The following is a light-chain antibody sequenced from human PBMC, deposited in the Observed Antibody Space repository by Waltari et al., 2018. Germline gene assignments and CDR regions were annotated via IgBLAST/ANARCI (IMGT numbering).Light chain of an antibody. CDR2: WAF. J-gene: IGKJ2*01. CDR3: QQYYIAPYT. Sequence: DIVMTQSPDSLAVSLGERATINCKSSQSVSHFSNNNNYLAWYRQKPGQPPKLLLYWAFNRESGVPERFSGSGSATDFTRTISSVQAEDVAVYYCQQYYIAPYTFGQGTKLEIK. CDR1: QSVSHFSNNNNY. V-gene: IGKV4-1*01.